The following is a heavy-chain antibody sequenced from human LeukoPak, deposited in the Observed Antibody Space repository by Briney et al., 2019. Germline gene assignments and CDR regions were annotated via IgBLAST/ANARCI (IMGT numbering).Heavy chain of an antibody. CDR2: IYYSGST. D-gene: IGHD6-6*01. V-gene: IGHV4-39*01. Sequence: SETLSLTCTVSGGSISSSSYYWGWIRQPPGKGLEWIGSIYYSGSTYYNPYLKSRVTIPVETSKNQFSLKLSSVTAADTAVYYCARIASSSSSAIDYWGQGTLVTVSS. CDR3: ARIASSSSSAIDY. J-gene: IGHJ4*02. CDR1: GGSISSSSYY.